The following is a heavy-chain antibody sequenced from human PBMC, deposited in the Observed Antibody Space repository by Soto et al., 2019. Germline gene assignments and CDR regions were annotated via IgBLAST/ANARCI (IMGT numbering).Heavy chain of an antibody. CDR2: IHYSGST. V-gene: IGHV4-59*01. CDR1: GDSISSDY. J-gene: IGHJ5*02. CDR3: ARESEYSGYDSGWFDP. Sequence: QVQLQESGPGLVKPSETLSLTCTVSGDSISSDYWSWIRQPPGKGLEWIGNIHYSGSTNYNPSLTSRATISVDTSKNQFSLRLSSVTAADTAVYYCARESEYSGYDSGWFDPWGQGTLVTVSS. D-gene: IGHD5-12*01.